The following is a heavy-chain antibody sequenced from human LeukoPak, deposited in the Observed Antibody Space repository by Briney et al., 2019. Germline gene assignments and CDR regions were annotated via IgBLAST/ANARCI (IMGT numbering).Heavy chain of an antibody. CDR2: ISPNGGST. V-gene: IGHV3-64*01. CDR3: ARGTAVTRGNWFDP. CDR1: GFTFSNYA. J-gene: IGHJ5*02. D-gene: IGHD4-17*01. Sequence: GGSLRLSCAASGFTFSNYAMHWVRQAPGKGLEYVSGISPNGGSTYYANSMKGRFTISRDNSKNTLSLQMGSLRAEDMAVYYRARGTAVTRGNWFDPWGQGTLVIVSS.